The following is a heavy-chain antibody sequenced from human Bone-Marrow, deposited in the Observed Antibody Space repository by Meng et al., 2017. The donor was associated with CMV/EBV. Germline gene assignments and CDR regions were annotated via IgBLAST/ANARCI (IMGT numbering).Heavy chain of an antibody. CDR1: GFTFSSYG. Sequence: GASLKISCASSGFTFSSYGIHWVRQAPGKGLEWVAVIWYDGSNKYYADSVKGRFTISRDNSKKTLYLQMNSLGAEDTAVYYWAKGRRRLPAPRHNDHGMAVWGQGTTVTVSS. CDR3: AKGRRRLPAPRHNDHGMAV. CDR2: IWYDGSNK. V-gene: IGHV3-33*06. D-gene: IGHD2-15*01. J-gene: IGHJ6*01.